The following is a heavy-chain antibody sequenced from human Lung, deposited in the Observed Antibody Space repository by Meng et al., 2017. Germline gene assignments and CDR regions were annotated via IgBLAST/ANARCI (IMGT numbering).Heavy chain of an antibody. D-gene: IGHD6-19*01. CDR1: LGSITSSNW. CDR3: ASHVTMAGQRGFDY. CDR2: ISQSGRT. J-gene: IGHJ4*02. V-gene: IGHV4-4*02. Sequence: QVQLQDSGPGLVNPTGTLSLTCSVSLGSITSSNWWSWVRQPPGKGLEWIGEISQSGRTNYDPSLRGRVTISVESNTQFSLKLSSVTAADTAVYYCASHVTMAGQRGFDYWGQGTLVTVSS.